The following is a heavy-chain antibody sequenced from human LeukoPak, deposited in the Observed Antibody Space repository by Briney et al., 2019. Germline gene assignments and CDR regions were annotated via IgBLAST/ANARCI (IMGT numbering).Heavy chain of an antibody. CDR3: AKDATVPGQAGRTTTKKYFDY. J-gene: IGHJ4*02. V-gene: IGHV3-30*18. D-gene: IGHD6-19*01. CDR2: ISDDGSNK. CDR1: GFTFSNSD. Sequence: GGSLRLSCAASGFTFSNSDMHWVRQAPGKGLEWVALISDDGSNKYYGDSVRGRFTISRDNSKNMLYLQMNSLRAEDTAVYYCAKDATVPGQAGRTTTKKYFDYWGQGTLVIVSS.